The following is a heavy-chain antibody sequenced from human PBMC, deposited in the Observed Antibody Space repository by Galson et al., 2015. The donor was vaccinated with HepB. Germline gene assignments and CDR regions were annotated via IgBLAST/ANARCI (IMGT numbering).Heavy chain of an antibody. CDR1: GFTFSSHW. D-gene: IGHD3-22*01. CDR3: ARSHYYDGSDFSYYYGLDV. CDR2: INGDGTTT. V-gene: IGHV3-74*01. J-gene: IGHJ6*02. Sequence: LRLSCAASGFTFSSHWMHWVRQAPGKGLVWVSRINGDGTTTRYADSVKGRFTISRDNARNTLYLQMNSVRAEDTAVYSCARSHYYDGSDFSYYYGLDVWGLGTTVTVSS.